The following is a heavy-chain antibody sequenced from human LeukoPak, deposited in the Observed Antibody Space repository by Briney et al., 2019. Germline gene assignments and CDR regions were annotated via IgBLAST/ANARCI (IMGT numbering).Heavy chain of an antibody. Sequence: GGSLRLSCAASGFTFSSYGMSWVRQAPGKGLEWVSAISGSGGSTYYADSVKGRFTISRDNSKNTLYLQINSLRAEDTAVYYCAKDHLPGIVVADRDYWGQGTLVTVSS. CDR2: ISGSGGST. D-gene: IGHD6-19*01. CDR1: GFTFSSYG. CDR3: AKDHLPGIVVADRDY. J-gene: IGHJ4*02. V-gene: IGHV3-23*01.